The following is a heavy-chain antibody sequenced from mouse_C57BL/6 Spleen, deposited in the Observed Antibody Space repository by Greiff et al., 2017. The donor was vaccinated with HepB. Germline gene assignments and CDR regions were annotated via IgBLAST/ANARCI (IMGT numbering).Heavy chain of an antibody. Sequence: EVKLEESGGGLVQPGGSMKLSCVASGFTFSNYWMNWVRQSPEKGLEWVAQIRLKSDNYATHYAESVKGRFTISRDDSKSSGYLQMNNLRAVDTGNYYCTNYFAYWGQGSLVTVSA. CDR1: GFTFSNYW. V-gene: IGHV6-3*01. CDR2: IRLKSDNYAT. D-gene: IGHD1-1*01. J-gene: IGHJ3*01. CDR3: TNYFAY.